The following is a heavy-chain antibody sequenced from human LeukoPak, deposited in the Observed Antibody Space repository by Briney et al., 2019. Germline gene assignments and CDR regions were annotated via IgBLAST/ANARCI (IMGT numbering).Heavy chain of an antibody. D-gene: IGHD3-10*01. CDR2: IKSKADGAST. CDR1: GFTFTNAW. Sequence: PGGSLRLSCAASGFTFTNAWMDWVRQAPGKGLEWVGRIKSKADGASTDYSAPVNGRFSISRDDSKNTLYLQMTSLKTEDTAVYYCSTVPRGGRYYSYGMDVWGQGTTVAVSS. CDR3: STVPRGGRYYSYGMDV. V-gene: IGHV3-15*01. J-gene: IGHJ6*02.